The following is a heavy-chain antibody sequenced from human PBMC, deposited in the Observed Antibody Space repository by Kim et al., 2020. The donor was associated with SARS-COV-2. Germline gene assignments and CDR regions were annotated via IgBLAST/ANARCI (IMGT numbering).Heavy chain of an antibody. CDR2: ISYDGSNK. V-gene: IGHV3-30*18. Sequence: GGSLRLSCAASGCTFSSYGMHWVRQAPGKGLEWVAVISYDGSNKYYADSVKGRFTISRDNSKNTLYLQMNSLRAEDTAVYYCAKSREQLWNYGMDVWGQGTTVTVSS. CDR1: GCTFSSYG. CDR3: AKSREQLWNYGMDV. J-gene: IGHJ6*02. D-gene: IGHD5-18*01.